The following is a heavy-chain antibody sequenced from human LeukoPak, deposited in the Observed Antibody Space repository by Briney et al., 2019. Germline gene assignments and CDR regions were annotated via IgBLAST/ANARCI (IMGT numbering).Heavy chain of an antibody. V-gene: IGHV1-46*01. D-gene: IGHD5-12*01. Sequence: GASVKVSCKASGYTFTSYYMHWVRQAPGQGLEWMGIISPSGGSTSYAQKFQGRVTMTRDTSTSTVYMELSSLRSEDTAVYYCARELRSSIAYYYYGMDVWGQGTTVTVSS. CDR1: GYTFTSYY. CDR2: ISPSGGST. CDR3: ARELRSSIAYYYYGMDV. J-gene: IGHJ6*02.